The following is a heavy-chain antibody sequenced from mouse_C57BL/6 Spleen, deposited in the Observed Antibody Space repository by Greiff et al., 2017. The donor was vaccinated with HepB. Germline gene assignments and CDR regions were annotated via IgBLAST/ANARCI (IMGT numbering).Heavy chain of an antibody. CDR2: ISYDGSN. Sequence: EVQLQESGPGLVKPSQSLSLTCSVTGYSITSGYYWNWIRQFPGNKLEWMGYISYDGSNNYNPSLKNRISITRDTSKKQFFLKLNSVTTEDTATYYCARGRFLWYFDYWGQGTTLTVSS. CDR1: GYSITSGYY. CDR3: ARGRFLWYFDY. J-gene: IGHJ2*01. V-gene: IGHV3-6*01.